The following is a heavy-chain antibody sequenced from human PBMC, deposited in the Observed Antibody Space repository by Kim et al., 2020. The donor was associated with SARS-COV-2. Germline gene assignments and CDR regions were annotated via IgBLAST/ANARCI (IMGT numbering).Heavy chain of an antibody. D-gene: IGHD4-4*01. V-gene: IGHV4-39*01. CDR3: ARPYRRRGGGAWFDP. Sequence: SETLSLTCAVFGGSISSGDFYWGWIRQPPGKGLEWIGNIDYTGTTYYNPSLKSRVSMSVDSSKNQFSLRLTSLTVADTAVYYCARPYRRRGGGAWFDPWVQGTLVTVSS. CDR2: IDYTGTT. CDR1: GGSISSGDFY. J-gene: IGHJ5*02.